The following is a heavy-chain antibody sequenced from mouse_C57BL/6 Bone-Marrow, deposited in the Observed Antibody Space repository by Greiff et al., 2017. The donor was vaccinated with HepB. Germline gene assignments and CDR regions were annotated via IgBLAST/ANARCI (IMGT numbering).Heavy chain of an antibody. CDR3: ARPFLTSAWFAY. J-gene: IGHJ3*01. V-gene: IGHV5-2*01. CDR2: INSDGGST. Sequence: EVKLVESGGGLVQPGESLKLSCESNEYEFPSHDMSWVRKTPEKRLELVAAINSDGGSTYYPDTMERRFIISRDNTKKTLYLQMISLRSEDTALYYCARPFLTSAWFAYWGQGTLVTVSA. D-gene: IGHD1-1*01. CDR1: EYEFPSHD.